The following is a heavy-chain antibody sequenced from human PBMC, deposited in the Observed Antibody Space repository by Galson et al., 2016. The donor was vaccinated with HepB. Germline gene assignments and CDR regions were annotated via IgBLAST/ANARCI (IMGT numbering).Heavy chain of an antibody. Sequence: SVKVSCKASRYVFSSYWLHWVRQAPGQGLEWVGVINPGSGNRIYERTFQGRVTMTIDTSTSTGYMEVRSLTSDDRAVYFCTRGPMADYYGMDVWGQGTTVTVSS. CDR2: INPGSGNR. CDR1: RYVFSSYW. CDR3: TRGPMADYYGMDV. V-gene: IGHV1-46*01. D-gene: IGHD2-8*01. J-gene: IGHJ6*02.